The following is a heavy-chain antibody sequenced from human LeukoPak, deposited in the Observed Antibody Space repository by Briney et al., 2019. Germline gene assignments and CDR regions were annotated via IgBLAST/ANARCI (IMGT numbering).Heavy chain of an antibody. J-gene: IGHJ4*02. CDR2: ISGSGGTT. D-gene: IGHD6-13*01. V-gene: IGHV3-23*01. Sequence: PGGSLRLSCAASGFTFSSYTMTWVRQAPGKGLEWVSVISGSGGTTNYADSVKGRFTISRDNSKNMLYLQMNSLRAEDTAVYYCAKGRTGYIPDYWGQGTPVTVPS. CDR3: AKGRTGYIPDY. CDR1: GFTFSSYT.